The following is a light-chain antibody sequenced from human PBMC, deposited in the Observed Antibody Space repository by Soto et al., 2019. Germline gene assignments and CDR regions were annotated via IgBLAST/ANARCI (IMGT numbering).Light chain of an antibody. Sequence: DIQMTQSPFSLSASLGDRVTITCRASQSISDYLNWYQQKPGKGPKLLIFAASSLQVGVPSRFSGSGSGTDFTLTISSLQPEDFATCFCQQSHSAPFTFGPGTTVDIK. CDR3: QQSHSAPFT. CDR2: AAS. V-gene: IGKV1-39*01. J-gene: IGKJ3*01. CDR1: QSISDY.